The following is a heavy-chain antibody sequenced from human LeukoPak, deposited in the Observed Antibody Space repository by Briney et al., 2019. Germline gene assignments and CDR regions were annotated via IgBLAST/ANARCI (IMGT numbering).Heavy chain of an antibody. CDR1: GFTFSSYA. CDR3: ARDPNYYGSGSYSFDY. J-gene: IGHJ4*02. Sequence: GGSLRLSCAASGFTFSSYAMHWVRQAPGKGLEWVAVISYDGSNKYYADSVKGRFTISRDNSKNTLYLQMNSLRAEDTAVYYCARDPNYYGSGSYSFDYWGQGTPVTVSS. CDR2: ISYDGSNK. V-gene: IGHV3-30*04. D-gene: IGHD3-10*01.